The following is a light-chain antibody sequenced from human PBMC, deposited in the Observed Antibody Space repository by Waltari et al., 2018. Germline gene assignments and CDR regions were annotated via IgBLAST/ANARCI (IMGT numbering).Light chain of an antibody. Sequence: SYELTQPPSVSVSPGQTARLTCSGDAFPTDDPQWYQQKPGQVPVLVMYKDTERPSGIPERFSGSTSGTTVTLTIGGVQAEDEADYYCQSADTSGSWVFGGGTKLAVL. CDR1: AFPTDD. V-gene: IGLV3-25*03. CDR2: KDT. CDR3: QSADTSGSWV. J-gene: IGLJ3*02.